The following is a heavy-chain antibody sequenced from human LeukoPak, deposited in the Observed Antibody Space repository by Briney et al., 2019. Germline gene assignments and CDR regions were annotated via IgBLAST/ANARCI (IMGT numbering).Heavy chain of an antibody. Sequence: GGSPRLSCAASGFTFSSYSMNWVRQAPGKGLEWVSSISSSSSYIYYADSVKGRFTISRDNAKNSLYLQMNSLRAEDTAVYYCARGLRGWGLNSDWGQGTLVTGSS. D-gene: IGHD6-19*01. CDR1: GFTFSSYS. CDR2: ISSSSSYI. CDR3: ARGLRGWGLNSD. V-gene: IGHV3-21*01. J-gene: IGHJ4*02.